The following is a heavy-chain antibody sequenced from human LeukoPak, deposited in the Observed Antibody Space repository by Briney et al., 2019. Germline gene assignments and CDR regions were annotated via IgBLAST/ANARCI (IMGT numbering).Heavy chain of an antibody. CDR1: GYSISSGYY. V-gene: IGHV4-38-2*02. D-gene: IGHD3-3*01. CDR2: IYHSGST. CDR3: ARVRVHYDFWSGYPDYFDY. Sequence: PSETLSLTCTVSGYSISSGYYWGWIRQPPGKGLEWIGSIYHSGSTYYNPPRKIRVTISVDPSKNQFSLELSFVTAADTAVYYCARVRVHYDFWSGYPDYFDYWGQGTLVTVSS. J-gene: IGHJ4*02.